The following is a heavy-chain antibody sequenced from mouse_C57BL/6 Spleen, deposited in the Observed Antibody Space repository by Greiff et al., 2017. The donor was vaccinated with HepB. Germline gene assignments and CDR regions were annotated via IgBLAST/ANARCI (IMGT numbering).Heavy chain of an antibody. CDR3: ASEGGSSGPFAY. J-gene: IGHJ3*01. V-gene: IGHV2-6*01. CDR1: GFSLTSYG. Sequence: VKLVESGPGLVAPSQRLSITCTVSGFSLTSYGVDWVRQSPGKGLEWLGVIWGVGSTNYNSALKSRLSISKDNSKSQVFLKMNSLQTDDTAMYYCASEGGSSGPFAYWGQGTLVTVSA. CDR2: IWGVGST. D-gene: IGHD3-2*02.